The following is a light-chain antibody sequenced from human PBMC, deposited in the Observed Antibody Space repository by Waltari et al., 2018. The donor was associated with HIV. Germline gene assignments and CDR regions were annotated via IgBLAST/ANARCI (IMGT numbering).Light chain of an antibody. CDR2: GNS. CDR1: SPTIGAGYD. CDR3: QSYDSSLSVWV. Sequence: QSVLTQPPSVSGAPGQRVTIPCTGSSPTIGAGYDVHWYQQLPGTAPKLLIYGNSNRPSGVPDRFSGSKSGTSASLAITGLLAEDEADYYCQSYDSSLSVWVFGGGTKLTVL. J-gene: IGLJ3*02. V-gene: IGLV1-40*01.